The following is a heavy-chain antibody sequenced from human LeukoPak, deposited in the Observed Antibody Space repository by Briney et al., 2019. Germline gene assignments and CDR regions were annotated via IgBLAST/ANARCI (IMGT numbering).Heavy chain of an antibody. J-gene: IGHJ5*02. CDR1: GFTFSSYA. Sequence: GGSLRLSCAASGFTFSSYAMSWVRQAPGKGLEWVSAISGSGGSTYYADSMKGRFTISRDNSKNTLYLQMNSLRAEDTAVYYCAKDLTGYCSGGSCYTNWFDPWGQGTLVTVSS. CDR3: AKDLTGYCSGGSCYTNWFDP. V-gene: IGHV3-23*01. D-gene: IGHD2-15*01. CDR2: ISGSGGST.